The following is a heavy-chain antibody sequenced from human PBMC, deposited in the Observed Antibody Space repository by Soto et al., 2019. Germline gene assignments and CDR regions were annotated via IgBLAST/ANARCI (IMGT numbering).Heavy chain of an antibody. CDR2: IWDDGSNK. Sequence: QVQLVESGGGVVQPGRSLRLSCAASGFTFISYAMHWVRQAPGKGLAWVAVIWDDGSNKDYIDSVKGRFTISRDNSKNTLYLQMNSLRVEDTAVYYCARDRYGSGTYPSDYWGQGTLVTVSS. V-gene: IGHV3-33*01. CDR3: ARDRYGSGTYPSDY. J-gene: IGHJ4*02. CDR1: GFTFISYA. D-gene: IGHD3-10*01.